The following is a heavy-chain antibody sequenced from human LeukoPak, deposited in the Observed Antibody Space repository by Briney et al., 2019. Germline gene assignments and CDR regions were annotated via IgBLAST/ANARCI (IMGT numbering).Heavy chain of an antibody. J-gene: IGHJ3*02. V-gene: IGHV3-30*03. Sequence: PGGSLRLSCAASGFTFSNFWMHWVRQAPGKGLEWVAVISYDGSNKYYADSVKGRFTISRDNSKNTLYLQMNSLRAEDTAVYYCAREVVGATENAFDIWGQGTMVTVSS. CDR1: GFTFSNFW. CDR3: AREVVGATENAFDI. CDR2: ISYDGSNK. D-gene: IGHD1-26*01.